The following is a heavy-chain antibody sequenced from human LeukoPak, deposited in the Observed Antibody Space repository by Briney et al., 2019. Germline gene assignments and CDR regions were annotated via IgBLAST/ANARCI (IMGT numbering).Heavy chain of an antibody. V-gene: IGHV4-39*06. D-gene: IGHD6-13*01. CDR2: IYYSGST. J-gene: IGHJ4*02. CDR1: GVSISSSSYS. Sequence: SETLSLTCSVSGVSISSSSYSWGWIRQPPGRGLEWIGSIYYSGSTYYNPSLKSRVHISVDTYKNQVALKLSSVTAGDTAVYYCARVSSWYYFDYWRQGTLVSVPS. CDR3: ARVSSWYYFDY.